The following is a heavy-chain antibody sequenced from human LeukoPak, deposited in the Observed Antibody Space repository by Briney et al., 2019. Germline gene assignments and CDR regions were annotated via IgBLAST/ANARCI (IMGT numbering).Heavy chain of an antibody. V-gene: IGHV3-21*01. CDR1: GFTFSSYS. Sequence: PGGSLRLSCAASGFTFSSYSMNWVRQAPGKGLEWVSSISSSSSYKYYADSVKGRFTISRDNAKNSLYLQMNSLRAEDTAVYYCARDRQVAAAGTVDYCGQGTLVTVSS. CDR2: ISSSSSYK. J-gene: IGHJ4*02. CDR3: ARDRQVAAAGTVDY. D-gene: IGHD6-13*01.